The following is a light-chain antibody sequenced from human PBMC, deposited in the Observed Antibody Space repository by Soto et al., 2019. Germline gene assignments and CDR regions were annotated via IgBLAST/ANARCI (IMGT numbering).Light chain of an antibody. CDR2: DVS. CDR3: SSYTSSSLYV. J-gene: IGLJ1*01. V-gene: IGLV2-14*01. Sequence: QSALTQPASVSGSPGQSIPISCTGTSSDVGGYNYVSWYQQHPGKAHKLMIYDVSNRPSGVSNRFSGSKSGKTASLTISGLQAEDEADYYCSSYTSSSLYVFGTGTKLTVL. CDR1: SSDVGGYNY.